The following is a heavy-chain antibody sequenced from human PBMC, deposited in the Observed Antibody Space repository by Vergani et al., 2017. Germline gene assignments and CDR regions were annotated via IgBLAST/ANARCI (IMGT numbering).Heavy chain of an antibody. J-gene: IGHJ4*02. Sequence: EVQLVESGGGLVQPGGSLRLSCAASGFTFSSYAMNWVRQAPGKGLEWVSYISSSGSTIYYAGSVKCRFTISRDNSKNSLYLQMNSLRAEYTAVYYCARYRTGYSEGFDYWGQGTLVTVSS. CDR2: ISSSGSTI. CDR3: ARYRTGYSEGFDY. D-gene: IGHD1-14*01. V-gene: IGHV3-48*03. CDR1: GFTFSSYA.